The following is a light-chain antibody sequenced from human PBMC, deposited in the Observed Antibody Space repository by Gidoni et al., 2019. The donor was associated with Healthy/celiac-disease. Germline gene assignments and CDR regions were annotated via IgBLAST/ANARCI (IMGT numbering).Light chain of an antibody. CDR1: SSDVGGYNY. Sequence: QSALTQPASVSGSPGQSITISCTGTSSDVGGYNYVSWYQQHPGKAPKLMIYDVSNRPSGVSNRFSGSKSGNTASLTISGLQAEDEADYYCSSYTSSSKGSVFGTGTKVTVL. V-gene: IGLV2-14*01. CDR3: SSYTSSSKGSV. CDR2: DVS. J-gene: IGLJ1*01.